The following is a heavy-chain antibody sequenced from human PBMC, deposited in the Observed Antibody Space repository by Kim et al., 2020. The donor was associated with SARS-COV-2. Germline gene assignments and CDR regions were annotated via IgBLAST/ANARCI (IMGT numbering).Heavy chain of an antibody. CDR2: ISGSGGA. D-gene: IGHD2-8*01. CDR3: AKVTGMGPPYYFDY. Sequence: GGSLRLSCAASGFTFSNYGMTWVRQVPGKGLEWVSVISGSGGAAYADAVKGRFTISRDNSKSALYLQMNSLRAEDTAVYYCAKVTGMGPPYYFDYWGQGILVTVSS. J-gene: IGHJ4*02. V-gene: IGHV3-23*01. CDR1: GFTFSNYG.